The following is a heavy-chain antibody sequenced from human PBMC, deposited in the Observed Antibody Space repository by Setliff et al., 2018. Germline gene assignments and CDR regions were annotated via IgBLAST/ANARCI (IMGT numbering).Heavy chain of an antibody. CDR1: GGIIYDHW. CDR3: ARERQGGFLEWAPFDS. Sequence: SETLSLTCSVSGGIIYDHWWTWIRQPAGAGLEWIGRIYSDGSADYSPSLRSRVTISVDKSKNQFFLKLTSMTAADTALYFCARERQGGFLEWAPFDSWGQGVVVTV. CDR2: IYSDGSA. D-gene: IGHD3-3*01. J-gene: IGHJ4*02. V-gene: IGHV4-4*07.